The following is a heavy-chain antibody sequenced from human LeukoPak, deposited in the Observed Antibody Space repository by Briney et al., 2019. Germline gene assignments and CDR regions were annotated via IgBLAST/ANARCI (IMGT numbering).Heavy chain of an antibody. CDR3: AKDGLAGDTYWYFDL. V-gene: IGHV3-30*18. CDR2: ISYDGSNK. J-gene: IGHJ2*01. CDR1: GFTFNSYA. D-gene: IGHD6-19*01. Sequence: QPGGSLRLSCTASGFTFNSYAMNWVRQAPGKGLEWVAVISYDGSNKYYADSVKGRFTISRDNSKNTLYLQMNSLRAEDTAVYYCAKDGLAGDTYWYFDLWGRGTLVTVSS.